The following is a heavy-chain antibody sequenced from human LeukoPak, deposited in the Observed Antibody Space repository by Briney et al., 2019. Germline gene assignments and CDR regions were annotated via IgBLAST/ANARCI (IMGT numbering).Heavy chain of an antibody. Sequence: SETLSLTCTVSGGSISSSNYYWGWIRQPPGKGLEWIGSIYYRGSTYYNPSLKSRITISVDTSKNQFSLRLSSVTAADTAVYYCARLWGDGYKGGYFDYWGQGTLVTVSS. CDR2: IYYRGST. V-gene: IGHV4-39*01. J-gene: IGHJ4*02. D-gene: IGHD5-24*01. CDR3: ARLWGDGYKGGYFDY. CDR1: GGSISSSNYY.